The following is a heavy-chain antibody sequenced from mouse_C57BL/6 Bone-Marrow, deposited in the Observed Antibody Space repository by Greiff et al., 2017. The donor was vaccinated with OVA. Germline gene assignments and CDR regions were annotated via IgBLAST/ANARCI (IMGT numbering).Heavy chain of an antibody. CDR3: ARKGGLGRDYFDY. CDR1: GYAFSSSW. J-gene: IGHJ2*01. V-gene: IGHV1-82*01. D-gene: IGHD4-1*01. CDR2: IYPGDGDT. Sequence: VKLVESGPELVKPGASVKISCKASGYAFSSSWMNWVKQRPGKGLEWIGRIYPGDGDTNYNGKFKGKATLTADKSSSTAYMQLSSLTSEDSAVYFCARKGGLGRDYFDYWGQGTTLTVSS.